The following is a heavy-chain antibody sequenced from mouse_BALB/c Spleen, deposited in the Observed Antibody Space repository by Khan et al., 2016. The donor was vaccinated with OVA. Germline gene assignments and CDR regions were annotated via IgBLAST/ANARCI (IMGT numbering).Heavy chain of an antibody. CDR3: ARKDYYDYDPFPY. J-gene: IGHJ3*01. CDR2: INYSGNT. V-gene: IGHV3-2*02. D-gene: IGHD2-4*01. CDR1: GYSITSEYA. Sequence: EVQLVETGPGLVKPSQSLSLTCTVTGYSITSEYAWNWIRQFPGNKLEWMGYINYSGNTRFNPSLKSRTSITRDTSKNQFFLQLNSVTTDDTATYCCARKDYYDYDPFPYWGQGTLVTVSA.